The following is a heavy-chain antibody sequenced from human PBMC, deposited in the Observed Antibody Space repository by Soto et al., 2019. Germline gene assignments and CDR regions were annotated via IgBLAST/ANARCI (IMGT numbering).Heavy chain of an antibody. CDR1: GFTFSYYA. CDR3: AKERREDFWSGYSASGWFDP. CDR2: ISNDGSNK. D-gene: IGHD3-3*01. J-gene: IGHJ5*02. Sequence: PGGSLRLSCAASGFTFSYYAVHWVRQAPGKGLERVALISNDGSNKYYADSVKGRFTISRDNSKKTLYLQMNNLRAEDTAVYYCAKERREDFWSGYSASGWFDPWGQGTLVTVSS. V-gene: IGHV3-30*18.